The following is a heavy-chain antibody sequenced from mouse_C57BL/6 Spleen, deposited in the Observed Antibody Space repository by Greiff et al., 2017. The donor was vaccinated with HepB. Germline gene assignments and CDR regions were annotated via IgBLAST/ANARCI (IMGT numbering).Heavy chain of an antibody. V-gene: IGHV1-55*01. Sequence: QVHVKQPGAELVKPGASVKMSCKASGYTFTSYWITWVKQRPGQGLEWIGDIYPGSGSTNYNEKFKSKATLTVDTSSSTAYMQLSSLTSEDSAVYYCARGENYYGRAWFAYWGQGTLVTVSA. J-gene: IGHJ3*01. CDR3: ARGENYYGRAWFAY. D-gene: IGHD1-1*01. CDR1: GYTFTSYW. CDR2: IYPGSGST.